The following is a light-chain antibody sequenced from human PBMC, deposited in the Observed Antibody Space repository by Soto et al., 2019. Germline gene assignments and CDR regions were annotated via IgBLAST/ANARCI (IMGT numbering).Light chain of an antibody. CDR3: QAEGDLPPP. V-gene: IGKV1-33*01. CDR2: DTS. CDR1: QDIIGF. J-gene: IGKJ4*01. Sequence: DIQMTQSPSSLSASVGDTVSISCQASQDIIGFLNWYQIKPGKAPKLLISDTSNLKRGVPSKFNGKGFWKDFSLTINQPQARELAIHLWQAEGDLPPPFRGGTQGEIK.